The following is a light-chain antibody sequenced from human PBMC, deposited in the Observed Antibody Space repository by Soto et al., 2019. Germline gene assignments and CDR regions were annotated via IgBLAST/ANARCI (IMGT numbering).Light chain of an antibody. Sequence: EIVLTQPPATLSLSPGERATLSCRASQSVSSFLAWYQQKPGQAPRLLIYDASNRATGIPARFSGSGSGTDFTLTISSLEPEDFAVYYCQQRSSWWTFGQGTKVEIK. CDR3: QQRSSWWT. CDR1: QSVSSF. J-gene: IGKJ1*01. CDR2: DAS. V-gene: IGKV3-11*01.